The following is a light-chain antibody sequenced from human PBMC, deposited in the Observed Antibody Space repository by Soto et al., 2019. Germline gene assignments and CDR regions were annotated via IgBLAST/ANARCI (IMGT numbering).Light chain of an antibody. CDR3: LQDFDSPRT. CDR1: QGIRNL. V-gene: IGKV1-6*02. CDR2: AAS. Sequence: AIQMPQPPSSLASYVVDIVTITYLASQGIRNLLGLYQQKPGKAPKVLIYAASCLQSGVPSRFSGSGSGSDFTLTISSLQPEDFATYYCLQDFDSPRTFGQGTKVDI. J-gene: IGKJ1*01.